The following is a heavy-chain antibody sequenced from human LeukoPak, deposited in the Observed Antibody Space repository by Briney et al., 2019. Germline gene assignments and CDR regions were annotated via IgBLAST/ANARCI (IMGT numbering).Heavy chain of an antibody. CDR3: ASDLRRDGYNFYYYYGMDV. V-gene: IGHV4-59*08. D-gene: IGHD5-24*01. Sequence: SETLSLTCTVSGGSISSYYWSWIRQPPGKGLEWIGYIYYSGSTNYNPSLKSRVTISVDTSKNQFSLKLSSVTAADTAVYYCASDLRRDGYNFYYYYGMDVWGQGTTVTVSS. CDR2: IYYSGST. J-gene: IGHJ6*02. CDR1: GGSISSYY.